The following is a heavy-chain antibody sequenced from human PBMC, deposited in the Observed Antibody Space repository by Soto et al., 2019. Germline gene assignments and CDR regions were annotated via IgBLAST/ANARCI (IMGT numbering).Heavy chain of an antibody. V-gene: IGHV6-1*01. D-gene: IGHD4-17*01. CDR2: KYYRYKWHH. Sequence: SQTLSLTCVISGDSASSDSVALNWIRQSPSXGPEWLGRKYYRYKWHHDYAVYVQSRIKIKPDTSKNHFSLQLEYVTTADTAVYYCARDSHGYGDYVLFDYWGQGTRVTVSS. CDR3: ARDSHGYGDYVLFDY. J-gene: IGHJ4*02. CDR1: GDSASSDSVA.